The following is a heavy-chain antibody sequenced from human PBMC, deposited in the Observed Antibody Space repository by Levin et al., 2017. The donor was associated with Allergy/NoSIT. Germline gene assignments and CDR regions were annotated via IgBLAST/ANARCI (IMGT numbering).Heavy chain of an antibody. CDR2: IGGSGVDS. Sequence: GGSLRLSCTASGFTFNKYGLTWVRQAPGKGLEWVASIGGSGVDSNYADSVRGRFTITRDMNMIFLQMNSLRVEDTAIYYCAKDPIWDRYNFDMDVWGQGTSVIVSS. J-gene: IGHJ6*02. CDR3: AKDPIWDRYNFDMDV. D-gene: IGHD1-26*01. V-gene: IGHV3-23*01. CDR1: GFTFNKYG.